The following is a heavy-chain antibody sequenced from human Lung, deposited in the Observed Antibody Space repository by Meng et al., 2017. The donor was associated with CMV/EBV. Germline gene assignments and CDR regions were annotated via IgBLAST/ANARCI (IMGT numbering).Heavy chain of an antibody. V-gene: IGHV4-4*02. J-gene: IGHJ1*01. CDR1: GDSITNHNW. CDR3: LRRSGGSV. Sequence: QGQWPESGPALVKPSETLPLTCAVSGDSITNHNWWAWVRQPPGKGLEWIGEIPHRGSSAYNPSLKSRVSMSIDKSKNQFSLKLTSVTAADTAVYHCLRRSGGSVWGQGTLVTVFS. CDR2: IPHRGSS. D-gene: IGHD3-10*01.